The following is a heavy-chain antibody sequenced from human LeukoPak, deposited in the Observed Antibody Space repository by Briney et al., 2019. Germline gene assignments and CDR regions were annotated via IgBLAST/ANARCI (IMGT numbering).Heavy chain of an antibody. Sequence: ASVKVSCKASGYTFTSYDIHWVRQATGQGLEWMGWMNPNSGNTGYTQKFQGRVTMTRNTSISTAYMELSSLRSEDTAVYYCARAANRYCSGGSCRLDIWGQGTMVTVSS. CDR3: ARAANRYCSGGSCRLDI. CDR2: MNPNSGNT. V-gene: IGHV1-8*01. CDR1: GYTFTSYD. D-gene: IGHD2-15*01. J-gene: IGHJ3*02.